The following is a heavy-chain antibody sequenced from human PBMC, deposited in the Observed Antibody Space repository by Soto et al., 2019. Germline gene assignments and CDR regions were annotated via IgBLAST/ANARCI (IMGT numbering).Heavy chain of an antibody. CDR2: ISAYNGNT. J-gene: IGHJ5*02. Sequence: GASVKVSCKASGYTFTSYGISWVRQAPGQGLEWMGWISAYNGNTNYAQNLQGRVTMTTDTSTGTAYMELRSLRSDDTAVYYCARVRSTATAYNWFDPWGQGPLVTVSS. V-gene: IGHV1-18*01. D-gene: IGHD4-17*01. CDR3: ARVRSTATAYNWFDP. CDR1: GYTFTSYG.